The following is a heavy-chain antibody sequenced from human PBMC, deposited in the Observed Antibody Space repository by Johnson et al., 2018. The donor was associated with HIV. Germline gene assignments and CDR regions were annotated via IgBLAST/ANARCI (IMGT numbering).Heavy chain of an antibody. J-gene: IGHJ3*02. CDR3: AREGVGTLDFTSMVRRVKSAFDI. CDR2: IYQERSEN. Sequence: VQLVESGGGLVQPGGSLRLSCAASGFSCSGCWMSLGRQAPGKGLERVASIYQERSENYYDKSVKGRFTITRDTGKTSLYLQINGLRVEDTAVYYCAREGVGTLDFTSMVRRVKSAFDIWGQGTMVTVSS. CDR1: GFSCSGCW. V-gene: IGHV3-7*01. D-gene: IGHD3-10*01.